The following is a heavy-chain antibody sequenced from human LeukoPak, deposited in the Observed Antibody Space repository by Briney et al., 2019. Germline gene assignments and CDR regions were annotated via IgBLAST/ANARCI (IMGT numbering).Heavy chain of an antibody. Sequence: SETLSLTCTVSGGSISSSSYYWGWIRQPPGKGLEWIGSIYYSGSTYYNPSLKSRVTISVDTSKNQFSLKLSSVTAADTAFYYCAREEYSSDWYGHDSWGQGTLVTVSS. J-gene: IGHJ4*02. D-gene: IGHD6-13*01. CDR1: GGSISSSSYY. CDR3: AREEYSSDWYGHDS. V-gene: IGHV4-39*07. CDR2: IYYSGST.